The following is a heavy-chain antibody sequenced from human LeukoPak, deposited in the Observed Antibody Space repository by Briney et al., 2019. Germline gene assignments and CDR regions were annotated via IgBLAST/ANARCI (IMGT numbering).Heavy chain of an antibody. CDR1: GYTFTSYY. J-gene: IGHJ3*02. CDR2: INPRGGST. D-gene: IGHD3-22*01. V-gene: IGHV1-46*01. CDR3: ARDSYYDSTAFSDAFDI. Sequence: ASVKVSCKASGYTFTSYYIHWVRQAPGQGLEWMGIINPRGGSTSYAEKFQGRVTMTRDMFTSTVYMELSSLRSEDTAVYYCARDSYYDSTAFSDAFDIWGQGTMVTVSS.